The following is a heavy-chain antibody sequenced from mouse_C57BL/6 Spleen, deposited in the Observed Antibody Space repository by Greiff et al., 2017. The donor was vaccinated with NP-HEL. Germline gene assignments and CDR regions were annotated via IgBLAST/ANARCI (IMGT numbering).Heavy chain of an antibody. CDR1: GYTFTSYW. Sequence: QVQLQQPGAELVMPGASVKLSCKASGYTFTSYWMHWVKQRPGQGLEWIGEIDPSDSYTNYNQKFKGKSTLTVDKSSSTAYMQLSSLTSEDSAVYYCAKWELGRDYFDYWGQGTTLTVSS. CDR2: IDPSDSYT. J-gene: IGHJ2*01. V-gene: IGHV1-69*01. CDR3: AKWELGRDYFDY. D-gene: IGHD4-1*01.